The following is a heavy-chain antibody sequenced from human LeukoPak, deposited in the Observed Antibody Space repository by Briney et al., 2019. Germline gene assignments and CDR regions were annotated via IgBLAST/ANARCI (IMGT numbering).Heavy chain of an antibody. J-gene: IGHJ5*02. CDR1: GGSISSGGYS. V-gene: IGHV4-30-2*01. Sequence: SQTLSLTCAVSGGSISSGGYSWSWIRQPPGKGLEWIGYIYHSGSTYYNPSLKSRVTISVDRSKNQFSLKLSSVTAADTAVYYCDREVFGDADNNWFDPWGQGTLVTVSS. CDR3: DREVFGDADNNWFDP. CDR2: IYHSGST. D-gene: IGHD3-10*02.